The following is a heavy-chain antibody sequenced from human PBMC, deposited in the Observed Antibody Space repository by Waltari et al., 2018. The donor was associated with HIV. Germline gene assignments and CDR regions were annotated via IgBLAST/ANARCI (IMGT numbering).Heavy chain of an antibody. CDR1: GYPFLTYH. Sequence: QIRLFQSDHAVRKPGASVPISSTTSGYPFLTYHVTWLRQSLGQRLDWMGGITRYTANTNYTRESQGRVTLTTDAAAATAYLELRDLRPDDTAMYFCTRGNIWGSYRYFDYWGPGTLVTVS. J-gene: IGHJ4*02. D-gene: IGHD3-16*02. V-gene: IGHV1-18*01. CDR2: ITRYTANT. CDR3: TRGNIWGSYRYFDY.